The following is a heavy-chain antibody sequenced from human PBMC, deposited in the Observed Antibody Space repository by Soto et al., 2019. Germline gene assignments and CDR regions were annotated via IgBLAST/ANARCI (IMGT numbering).Heavy chain of an antibody. D-gene: IGHD6-6*01. CDR1: GFTFSSYS. CDR2: ISSSSSYI. CDR3: ARGQPISSIAARPGYYYYYMDV. J-gene: IGHJ6*03. Sequence: EVQLVESGGGLVKPGGSLRLSCAASGFTFSSYSMNWVRQAPGKGLEWVSSISSSSSYIYYADSVKGRFTISRDNAKNSLYLQMNSLRAEDTAVYYCARGQPISSIAARPGYYYYYMDVWGKGTTVTVSS. V-gene: IGHV3-21*01.